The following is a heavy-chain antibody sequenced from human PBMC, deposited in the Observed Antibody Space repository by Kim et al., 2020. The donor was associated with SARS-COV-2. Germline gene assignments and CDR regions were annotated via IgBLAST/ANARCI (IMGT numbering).Heavy chain of an antibody. J-gene: IGHJ3*02. V-gene: IGHV4-34*01. D-gene: IGHD5-18*01. CDR3: ARVVRDTAAFDI. Sequence: TNYNPSLKIRVPISVDTSKNQFSLKLTSVTAADTAVYYCARVVRDTAAFDIWGQGPVVTVSS. CDR2: T.